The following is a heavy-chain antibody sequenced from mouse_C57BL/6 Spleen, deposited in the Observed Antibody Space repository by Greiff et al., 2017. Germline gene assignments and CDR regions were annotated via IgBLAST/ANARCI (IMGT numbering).Heavy chain of an antibody. J-gene: IGHJ3*01. CDR2: INYDGSST. Sequence: EVMLVESEGGLVQPGSSMKLSCTASGFTFSDYYMAWVRQVPEKGLEWVANINYDGSSTYYLDSLKSRFIISRDNAKNILYLQMSSLKSEDTATYYCARVQLNGAWFAYWGQGTLVTVSA. CDR1: GFTFSDYY. V-gene: IGHV5-16*01. CDR3: ARVQLNGAWFAY. D-gene: IGHD3-2*02.